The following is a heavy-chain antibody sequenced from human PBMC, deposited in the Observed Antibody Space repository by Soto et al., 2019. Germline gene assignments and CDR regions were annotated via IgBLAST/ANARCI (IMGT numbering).Heavy chain of an antibody. CDR1: GYTLTSYD. J-gene: IGHJ4*02. D-gene: IGHD6-13*01. Sequence: ASVKVSCKASGYTLTSYDINWVRQATGQGLEWMGWMNPNSGNTGYAQKFQGRVTMTRNTSISTAYMELSSLRSEDTAVYYCARGRVAAAGDGDYFDYWGQGTLVTVSS. CDR3: ARGRVAAAGDGDYFDY. CDR2: MNPNSGNT. V-gene: IGHV1-8*01.